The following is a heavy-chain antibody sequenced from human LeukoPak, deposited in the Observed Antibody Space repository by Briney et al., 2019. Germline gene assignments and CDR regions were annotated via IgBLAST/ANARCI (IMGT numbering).Heavy chain of an antibody. CDR1: GGSISSYY. Sequence: PSETLSLTCTVSGGSISSYYWSWIRQPPGKGLEWIGFIYYSGSTNYNPSLKSRVTMSVDTSKNQFSLKLSSVTAADTAVYYCARGGPVVIDYWGQGTLVTVSS. J-gene: IGHJ4*02. CDR3: ARGGPVVIDY. D-gene: IGHD3-16*01. CDR2: IYYSGST. V-gene: IGHV4-59*01.